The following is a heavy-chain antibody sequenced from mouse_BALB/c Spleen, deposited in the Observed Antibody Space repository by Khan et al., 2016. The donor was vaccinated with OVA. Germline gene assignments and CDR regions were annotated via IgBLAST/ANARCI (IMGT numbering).Heavy chain of an antibody. CDR2: IYPYNDDT. CDR1: GYTFTSYV. Sequence: VQLQQSGPELVKPGASVKMSCKASGYTFTSYVIHWVKQKPGQGLEWIGYIYPYNDDTKSNEKFKGKATLTSDISSSTAYMELRSLTSEGSAVYYCARNFRYDLYFDYWGQGTTLTVSS. V-gene: IGHV1S136*01. J-gene: IGHJ2*01. D-gene: IGHD2-14*01. CDR3: ARNFRYDLYFDY.